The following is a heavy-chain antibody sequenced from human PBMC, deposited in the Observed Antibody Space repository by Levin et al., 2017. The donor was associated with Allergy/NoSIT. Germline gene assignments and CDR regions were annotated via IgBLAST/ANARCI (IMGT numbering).Heavy chain of an antibody. J-gene: IGHJ4*02. CDR2: INPNSGGT. Sequence: ASVKVSCKASGYTFTGYYMHWVRQAPGQGLEWMGRINPNSGGTNYAQKFQGRVTMTRDTSISTAYMELSRLRSDDTAVYYCARVRYSSGWYLLGYWGQGTLVTVSS. D-gene: IGHD6-19*01. V-gene: IGHV1-2*06. CDR3: ARVRYSSGWYLLGY. CDR1: GYTFTGYY.